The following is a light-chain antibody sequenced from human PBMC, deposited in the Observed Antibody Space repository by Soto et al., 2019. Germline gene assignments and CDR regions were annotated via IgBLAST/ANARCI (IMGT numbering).Light chain of an antibody. J-gene: IGLJ2*01. Sequence: QSVLTQPPSVSGAPGQRVTISCTGSSSNIGAGYDVHWYQQLPGTAPKLLIYGNNYRPSGVPDRFSGSKSGTSASLAITGLQAEDEADYYCQSYDSSLSGVVFGGGTMVTVL. CDR1: SSNIGAGYD. CDR2: GNN. CDR3: QSYDSSLSGVV. V-gene: IGLV1-40*01.